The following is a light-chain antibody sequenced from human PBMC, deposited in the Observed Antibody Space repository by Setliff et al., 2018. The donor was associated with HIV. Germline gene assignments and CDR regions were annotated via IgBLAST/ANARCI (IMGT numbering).Light chain of an antibody. Sequence: LTQPASVSGSPGQSITISCTGTSSDVGAYNYVSWYQQYPGKAPELMIYGVSNRPSGVSNRFSGSKSGNTASLTISGLQAEDEADYYCCSYTSSNTDVFGTGTKVTVL. V-gene: IGLV2-14*01. CDR1: SSDVGAYNY. J-gene: IGLJ1*01. CDR2: GVS. CDR3: CSYTSSNTDV.